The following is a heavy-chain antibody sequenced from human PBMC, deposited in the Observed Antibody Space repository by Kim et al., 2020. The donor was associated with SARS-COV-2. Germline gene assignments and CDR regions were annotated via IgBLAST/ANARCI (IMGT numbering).Heavy chain of an antibody. V-gene: IGHV3-48*03. CDR3: AYFWLGDYGMDV. CDR2: ISSSGSTI. Sequence: GGSLRLSCAASGFTFSSYEMNWVRQAPGKGLEWVSYISSSGSTIYYADSVKGRFTISRDNAKNSLYLQMNSLRAEDTAVYYCAYFWLGDYGMDVWGQGTTVTVSS. D-gene: IGHD3-3*01. J-gene: IGHJ6*02. CDR1: GFTFSSYE.